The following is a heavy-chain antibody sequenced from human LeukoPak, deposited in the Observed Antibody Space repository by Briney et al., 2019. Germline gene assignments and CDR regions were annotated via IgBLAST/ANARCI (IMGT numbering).Heavy chain of an antibody. J-gene: IGHJ4*02. CDR3: ARGSDTVATDSGFYFDY. V-gene: IGHV4-34*01. CDR1: GGSFSGYY. Sequence: KPSETLSLTCAVYGGSFSGYYWSWIRQPPGKGLEWIGEINHSGGTNYNPSLKSRVTISVDTSKNQFSLKLSSVTAADTAVYYCARGSDTVATDSGFYFDYRGQGTLVTVSS. CDR2: INHSGGT. D-gene: IGHD5-12*01.